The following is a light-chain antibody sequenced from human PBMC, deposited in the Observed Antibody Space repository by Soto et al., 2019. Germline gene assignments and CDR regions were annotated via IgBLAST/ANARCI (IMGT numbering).Light chain of an antibody. Sequence: EIVMTQSPATLSVSPGERATLSCRASQSVSSNLAWYQQKPGQAPRLLIYGASTRATGIPARFSGSRSGTEFTLTIRSLQSEDFAVYYCQQYNNWPPWTFGQGTKVELK. V-gene: IGKV3-15*01. CDR1: QSVSSN. J-gene: IGKJ1*01. CDR3: QQYNNWPPWT. CDR2: GAS.